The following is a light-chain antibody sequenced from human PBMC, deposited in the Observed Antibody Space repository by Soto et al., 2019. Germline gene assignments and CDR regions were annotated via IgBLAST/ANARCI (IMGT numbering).Light chain of an antibody. J-gene: IGLJ1*01. CDR1: SSDIGTYDY. Sequence: QSVLTQPPSASGSPGQSVTISCTGTSSDIGTYDYVSWYQHLPDKAPKLIIYEVSKRPSGVPVRFSGSKSGNTASLTVSGLQAEDEGDYYCCSYGGGNNFYVFGTGTKVTVL. CDR2: EVS. V-gene: IGLV2-8*01. CDR3: CSYGGGNNFYV.